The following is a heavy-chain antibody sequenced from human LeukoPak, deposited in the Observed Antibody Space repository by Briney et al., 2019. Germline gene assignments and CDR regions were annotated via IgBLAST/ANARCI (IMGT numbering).Heavy chain of an antibody. J-gene: IGHJ4*02. CDR1: GFTFSGYA. D-gene: IGHD3-10*01. Sequence: PGGSLRLSCAASGFTFSGYAMSWVRQAPGKGLEWVSAISGSGGSTYYADSVKGRFTISRDSSKNTLYLQMNSLRAEDTAVYYCAKGYYGPEPAFDYWGQGTLVTVSS. CDR2: ISGSGGST. V-gene: IGHV3-23*01. CDR3: AKGYYGPEPAFDY.